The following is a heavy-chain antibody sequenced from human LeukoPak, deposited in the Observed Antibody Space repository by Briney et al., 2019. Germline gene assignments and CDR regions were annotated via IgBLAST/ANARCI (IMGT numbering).Heavy chain of an antibody. Sequence: SVKDSCKASGGTFSSYAISWVRQAPGQGLEWMGVIIPIFGTANYAQKFQGRVTITADETTSTAYMELSSLRSEDTAAYYCALKYDILIPPFFDYWGQGTLVTVSS. D-gene: IGHD3-9*01. CDR1: GGTFSSYA. CDR3: ALKYDILIPPFFDY. V-gene: IGHV1-69*13. J-gene: IGHJ4*02. CDR2: IIPIFGTA.